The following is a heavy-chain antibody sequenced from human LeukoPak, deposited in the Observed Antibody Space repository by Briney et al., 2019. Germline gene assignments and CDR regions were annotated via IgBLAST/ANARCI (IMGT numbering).Heavy chain of an antibody. CDR2: ISNDGSNE. CDR3: ARAQISIISSGQYLDV. V-gene: IGHV3-30-3*01. J-gene: IGHJ3*01. Sequence: PGKSLRLSCVASGFSFREYPIHWVRQAPGKGLEWVAVISNDGSNEYDAEFVKGRLTMSRDNSKNTVFLDMNNLRTEDTAVYYCARAQISIISSGQYLDVWGQGTLVTVSS. D-gene: IGHD3-9*01. CDR1: GFSFREYP.